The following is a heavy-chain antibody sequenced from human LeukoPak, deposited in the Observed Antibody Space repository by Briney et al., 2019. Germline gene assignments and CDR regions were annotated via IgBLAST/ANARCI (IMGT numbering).Heavy chain of an antibody. CDR2: ISGSGDST. Sequence: GGSLRLSCAASGITFSSCGMHWVRQAPGKGLEWVSAISGSGDSTYYADSVKGRFTISRDNSKNTLYLQMNSLRAEDTAIYYCAKVPYSNYFDYWGQGSVVTVSS. CDR3: AKVPYSNYFDY. V-gene: IGHV3-23*01. J-gene: IGHJ4*02. D-gene: IGHD4-11*01. CDR1: GITFSSCG.